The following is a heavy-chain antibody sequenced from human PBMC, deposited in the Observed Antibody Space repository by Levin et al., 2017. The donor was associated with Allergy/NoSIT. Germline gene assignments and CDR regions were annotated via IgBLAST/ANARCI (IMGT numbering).Heavy chain of an antibody. CDR1: GGSISRYY. Sequence: MASETLSLTCTVSGGSISRYYWTWIRQPPGKGLEWIGFIYYSGSTTYNPSLKSRVTISVDTSKNQFSLKLSSVTAADTAVYYCGRLRGSSTLIDYWGQGNLVTVSS. V-gene: IGHV4-59*08. CDR3: GRLRGSSTLIDY. D-gene: IGHD2-2*01. J-gene: IGHJ4*02. CDR2: IYYSGST.